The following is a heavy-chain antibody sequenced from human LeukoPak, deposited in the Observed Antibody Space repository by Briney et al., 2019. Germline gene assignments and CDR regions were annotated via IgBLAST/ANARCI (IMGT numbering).Heavy chain of an antibody. V-gene: IGHV3-7*01. CDR2: IKQDGSEE. D-gene: IGHD3-22*01. J-gene: IGHJ4*02. CDR3: ARDYD. Sequence: GGSLRLSCIASGFSFSIYGIHWVRQAPGKGLEWVTNIKQDGSEEYYVDSVKGRFTISRDNAKNSLYLQMDSLRAEDTAVYYCARDYDWGQGTLVTVSS. CDR1: GFSFSIYG.